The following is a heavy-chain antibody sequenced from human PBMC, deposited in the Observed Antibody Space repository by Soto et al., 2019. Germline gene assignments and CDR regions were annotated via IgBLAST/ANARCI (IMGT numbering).Heavy chain of an antibody. Sequence: AVSGGSISSSNWWSWVRQPPGKGLEWIGEIYHSGSTNYNPSLKSRVTISVDKSKNQFSLKLSSVTAADTAVYYCARSYYGSGSLAVYYYYYYGMDVWGQGTTVTVSS. V-gene: IGHV4-4*02. J-gene: IGHJ6*02. CDR3: ARSYYGSGSLAVYYYYYYGMDV. D-gene: IGHD3-10*01. CDR2: IYHSGST. CDR1: GGSISSSNW.